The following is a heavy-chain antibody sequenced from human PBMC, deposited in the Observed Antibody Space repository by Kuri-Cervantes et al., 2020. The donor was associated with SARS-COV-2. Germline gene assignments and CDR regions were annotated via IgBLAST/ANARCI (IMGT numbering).Heavy chain of an antibody. J-gene: IGHJ3*02. CDR3: ARGYSYGYAVLDAFDI. CDR2: ISWNSGSI. Sequence: GGSLRLSCAASGFTFDDYAMHWVRQAPGKGLEWVSGISWNSGSIGYADSVKGRFTISRDNSKNTLYLQMNSLRAEDTAVYYCARGYSYGYAVLDAFDIWGQGTMVTVSS. CDR1: GFTFDDYA. D-gene: IGHD5-18*01. V-gene: IGHV3-9*01.